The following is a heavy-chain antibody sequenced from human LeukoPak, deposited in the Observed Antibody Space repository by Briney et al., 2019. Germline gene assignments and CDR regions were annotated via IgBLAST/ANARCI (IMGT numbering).Heavy chain of an antibody. D-gene: IGHD3-3*01. Sequence: GASVKVSCKASGYTFTSYDINWVRQATGQGLEWMGWMNPNSGNTGYAQKFQGRVTMTRNTSISTAYMELSSLRSEDTAVYYCARGPRITIFGVVTNNWFDPWGQGTLVTVSS. CDR3: ARGPRITIFGVVTNNWFDP. V-gene: IGHV1-8*01. CDR1: GYTFTSYD. CDR2: MNPNSGNT. J-gene: IGHJ5*02.